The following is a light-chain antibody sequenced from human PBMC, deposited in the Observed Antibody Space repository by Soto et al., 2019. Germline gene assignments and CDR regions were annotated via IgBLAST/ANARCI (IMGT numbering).Light chain of an antibody. J-gene: IGKJ4*01. CDR1: QSILYSGNNKNY. CDR2: WAS. Sequence: DIVMTQPPDSLAVSLGERATINCRSSQSILYSGNNKNYLAWYQQRPGQPPKLLIYWASTREFGVPDRFSGSGSGTDFTLTITSLQAEDVAVYFCQQYYNTPLTFGGGTKVDIK. CDR3: QQYYNTPLT. V-gene: IGKV4-1*01.